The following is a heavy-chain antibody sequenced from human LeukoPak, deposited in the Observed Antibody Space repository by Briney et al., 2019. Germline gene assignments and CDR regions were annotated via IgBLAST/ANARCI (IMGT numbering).Heavy chain of an antibody. CDR3: ARAVSYYYDSSGYTLDY. D-gene: IGHD3-22*01. J-gene: IGHJ4*02. CDR2: IYSGGST. CDR1: GFTFSSYG. V-gene: IGHV3-53*01. Sequence: PGGSLRLSCAASGFTFSSYGMTWVRQAPGKGLEWVSVIYSGGSTYYADSVKGRFTISRDNSKNTLYLQMNSLRAEDTAVYYCARAVSYYYDSSGYTLDYWGQGTLVTVSS.